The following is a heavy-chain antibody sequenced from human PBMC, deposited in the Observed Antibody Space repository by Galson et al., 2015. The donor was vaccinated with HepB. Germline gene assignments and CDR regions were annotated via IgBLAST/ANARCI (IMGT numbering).Heavy chain of an antibody. V-gene: IGHV3-64*01. CDR3: ARRGSSGLFDY. Sequence: SLRLSCAASGFTFSSYAMHWVRQAPGKGLEYVSAISSNGGSTYYANSVKGRFTISRDNSKNTLYLQMGSLRAEDMAVYYCARRGSSGLFDYWGQGTLVTVSS. J-gene: IGHJ4*02. CDR2: ISSNGGST. D-gene: IGHD6-19*01. CDR1: GFTFSSYA.